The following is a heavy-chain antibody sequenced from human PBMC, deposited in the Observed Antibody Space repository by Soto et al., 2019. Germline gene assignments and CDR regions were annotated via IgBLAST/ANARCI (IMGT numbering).Heavy chain of an antibody. D-gene: IGHD2-15*01. CDR3: ARLYCSASSCYSVGAFYI. CDR1: GFTFSSYG. CDR2: IWFDGSDK. J-gene: IGHJ3*02. V-gene: IGHV3-33*01. Sequence: QVQLVESGGGVVQPGRSLRLSCAASGFTFSSYGMHWVRQAPGKGLEWVALIWFDGSDKYYTESVKGRFTISRDNSKSTLYLQMNSLRAKDTAVYYCARLYCSASSCYSVGAFYIRGQETMVTVSS.